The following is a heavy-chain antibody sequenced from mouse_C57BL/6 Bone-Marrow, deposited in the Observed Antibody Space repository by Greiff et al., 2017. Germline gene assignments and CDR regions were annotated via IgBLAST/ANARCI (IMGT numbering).Heavy chain of an antibody. V-gene: IGHV3-8*01. D-gene: IGHD1-1*01. CDR1: GYSITSDY. Sequence: EVQLVESGPGLAKPSQTLSLTCSVTGYSITSDYWNWIRKFPGNKLEYMGYISYSGSTYYNPSLKSRISITRDTSKNQYYLQLNSVTTEDTATYYCARSEGNYYGSSNYAMDYWGQGTSVTVSS. CDR2: ISYSGST. J-gene: IGHJ4*01. CDR3: ARSEGNYYGSSNYAMDY.